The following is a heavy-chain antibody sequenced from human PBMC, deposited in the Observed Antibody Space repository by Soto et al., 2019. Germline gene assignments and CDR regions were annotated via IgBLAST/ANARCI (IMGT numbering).Heavy chain of an antibody. CDR2: IYYSGST. CDR1: GGSISSYY. CDR3: ARLWFGEPVDY. V-gene: IGHV4-59*08. D-gene: IGHD3-10*01. Sequence: QVQLQESGPGLVKPSETLSLTCTVSGGSISSYYWSWIRQPPGKGLEWIGYIYYSGSTNYNPSLKSXXTXSGXTSKNQFSLKLSSVTAADTAVYYCARLWFGEPVDYWGQGTLVTVSS. J-gene: IGHJ4*02.